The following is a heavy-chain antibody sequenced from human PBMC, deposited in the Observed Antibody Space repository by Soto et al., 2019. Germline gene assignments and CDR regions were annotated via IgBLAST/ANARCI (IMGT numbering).Heavy chain of an antibody. V-gene: IGHV1-18*01. CDR2: ISASNGNT. Sequence: QVQLVQSGAEVKKPAASVKVSCKASGYTFTSYGISWVRQAPGQGLEWMGWISASNGNTNYAQKHQGRVTITTDTPMSTAYMELTSLRSDDTAVYCCGRVRLLVYGRTSGWFDPWGQGTLVTVSS. CDR3: GRVRLLVYGRTSGWFDP. CDR1: GYTFTSYG. D-gene: IGHD2-8*01. J-gene: IGHJ5*02.